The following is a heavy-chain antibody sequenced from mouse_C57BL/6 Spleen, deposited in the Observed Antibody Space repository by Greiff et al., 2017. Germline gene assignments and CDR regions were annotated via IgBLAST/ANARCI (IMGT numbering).Heavy chain of an antibody. Sequence: EVKLVESGGDLVKPGGSLKLSCAASGFTFSSYGMSWVRQTPDKRLEWVATISSGGSYTYYPDSVKGRFTISRDNAKNTLYLQMSSLKSEDTAMYYCARQNGYGYDDMDYWGQGTSVTVSS. CDR1: GFTFSSYG. D-gene: IGHD2-2*01. V-gene: IGHV5-6*01. J-gene: IGHJ4*01. CDR2: ISSGGSYT. CDR3: ARQNGYGYDDMDY.